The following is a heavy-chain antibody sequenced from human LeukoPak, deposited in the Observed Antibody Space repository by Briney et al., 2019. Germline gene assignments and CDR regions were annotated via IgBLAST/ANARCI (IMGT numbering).Heavy chain of an antibody. CDR3: ARKDY. J-gene: IGHJ4*02. Sequence: SETLSLTCTVSGGSISSYYWSWIRQPPGKGLEWIGYIYYSGSTNYNPSLKSRVTISVDTSKNQFSLKLSSVTAADTAVYYCARKDYWGQGTLVTVSS. V-gene: IGHV4-59*12. CDR2: IYYSGST. CDR1: GGSISSYY.